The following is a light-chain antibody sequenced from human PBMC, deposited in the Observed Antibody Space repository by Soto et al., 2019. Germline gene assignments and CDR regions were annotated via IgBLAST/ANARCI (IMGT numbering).Light chain of an antibody. CDR2: ATS. Sequence: DIQMTQSPSSLSASVGARANITGRASQTVSSYLNWYQQTPGTPPQLLIYATSNLQSGSPSRFSGRGFGTDFTLTISRLQPEDFATYYCQQSFTNPSFGQGTRLEIK. J-gene: IGKJ5*01. CDR1: QTVSSY. V-gene: IGKV1-39*01. CDR3: QQSFTNPS.